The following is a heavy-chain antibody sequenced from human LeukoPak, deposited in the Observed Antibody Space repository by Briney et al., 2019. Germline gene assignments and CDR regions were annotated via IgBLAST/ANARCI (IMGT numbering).Heavy chain of an antibody. Sequence: PGGSLRLSCAASRFTFSNYAMHWVRQAPGKGLEWVAVISYDGSNKYYADSVKGRFTISRDNSKNTLYLQMNSLRAEDTAVYYCAREGRLGELSPMDYWGQGTLVTVSS. V-gene: IGHV3-30-3*01. J-gene: IGHJ4*02. CDR1: RFTFSNYA. D-gene: IGHD3-16*02. CDR2: ISYDGSNK. CDR3: AREGRLGELSPMDY.